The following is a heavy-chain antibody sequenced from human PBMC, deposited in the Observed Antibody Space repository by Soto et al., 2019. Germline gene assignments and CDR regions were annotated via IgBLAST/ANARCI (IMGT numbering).Heavy chain of an antibody. D-gene: IGHD3-22*01. V-gene: IGHV3-23*01. CDR2: ISGSGVST. CDR1: GLTFNNYV. Sequence: GSLRLSCAASGLTFNNYVVTWVRQAPGKGLEWVSAISGSGVSTFYTDSVKGWFTISRDNSKNTLYLQMNNLRAEDTAVYYCAKGGSGYSSASDYWGQGTQVTVSS. J-gene: IGHJ4*02. CDR3: AKGGSGYSSASDY.